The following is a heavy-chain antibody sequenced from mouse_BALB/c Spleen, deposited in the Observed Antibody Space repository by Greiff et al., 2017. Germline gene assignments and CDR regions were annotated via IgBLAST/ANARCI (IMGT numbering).Heavy chain of an antibody. CDR2: IRNKANGYST. Sequence: EVQRVESGGGLVQPGGSLRLSCATSGFTFTDYYMSWVRQPPGKALEWLGFIRNKANGYSTEYSVSVKGRFAISRDNSQSILYLQMNTLRAEDSATYYCEREGSCGDAIDYWGQGTSVTVSS. CDR1: GFTFTDYY. J-gene: IGHJ4*01. CDR3: EREGSCGDAIDY. V-gene: IGHV7-3*02.